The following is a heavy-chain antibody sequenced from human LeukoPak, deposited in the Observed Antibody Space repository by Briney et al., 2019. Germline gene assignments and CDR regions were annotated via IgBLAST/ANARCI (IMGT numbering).Heavy chain of an antibody. Sequence: ASVKVSCKASGYTFTSYAIHWVRQAPGQRLEWMGWISAGNGNTKYSQNFQGRVTFISNTSATTAFMELSSLRSEDTAVYYCATGPAVANWFDPWGQGTLVTVSS. CDR3: ATGPAVANWFDP. CDR2: ISAGNGNT. J-gene: IGHJ5*02. V-gene: IGHV1-3*01. CDR1: GYTFTSYA. D-gene: IGHD6-19*01.